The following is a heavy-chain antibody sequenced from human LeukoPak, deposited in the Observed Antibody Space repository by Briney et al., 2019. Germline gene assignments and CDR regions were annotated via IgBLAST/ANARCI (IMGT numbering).Heavy chain of an antibody. V-gene: IGHV3-23*01. Sequence: GGSLRRSSPASGFTFRSYAMSWVRQAPGKGLEWVSAISGSGGSTYYAGSVKGRFTISRDNSKNTLSLQMNSLRAEDTAVYYCATLWFGELGLYWGQGTLVSVSS. D-gene: IGHD3-10*01. J-gene: IGHJ4*02. CDR3: ATLWFGELGLY. CDR2: ISGSGGST. CDR1: GFTFRSYA.